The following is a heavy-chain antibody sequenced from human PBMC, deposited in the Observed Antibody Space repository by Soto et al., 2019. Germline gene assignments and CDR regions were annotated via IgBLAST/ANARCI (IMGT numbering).Heavy chain of an antibody. CDR2: IYPGDSDT. CDR1: GYSFTSYW. Sequence: GESLKISCNGSGYSFTSYWIGWVRQMPGKGLEWMGIIYPGDSDTRHSPSFQGQVTISADKSISTAYLQWSSLKASDTAMYYCARPAPDTAMVPYYFDYWGQGTLVTVSS. CDR3: ARPAPDTAMVPYYFDY. V-gene: IGHV5-51*01. J-gene: IGHJ4*02. D-gene: IGHD5-18*01.